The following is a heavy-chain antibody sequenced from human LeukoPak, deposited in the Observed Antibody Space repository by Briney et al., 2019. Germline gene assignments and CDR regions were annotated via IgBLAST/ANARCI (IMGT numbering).Heavy chain of an antibody. CDR2: VSWNSGNI. V-gene: IGHV3-9*01. D-gene: IGHD3-3*01. Sequence: PGRSLRLSCAASGFTFDDYAMHWVRQAPGKGLEWVSGVSWNSGNIGYADSVKGRFTISRDNAKNSLYLQMNSLRAEDTALYYCAKDSGYDFWSGYNWFDPWGQGTLVTVSS. J-gene: IGHJ5*02. CDR1: GFTFDDYA. CDR3: AKDSGYDFWSGYNWFDP.